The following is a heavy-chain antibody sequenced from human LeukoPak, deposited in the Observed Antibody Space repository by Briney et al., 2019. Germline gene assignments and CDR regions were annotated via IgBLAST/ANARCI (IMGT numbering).Heavy chain of an antibody. CDR2: IKQDGSEK. D-gene: IGHD2-2*01. Sequence: GGSLRLSCAASGFTFSSYWMSWVRQAPGKGLEWVANIKQDGSEKYYVDSVKGRFTISRDNAKNSLYLQMNSLRAEDTAVHYCARGDGDTEGCSSTSCYFAFDIWGQGTMVTVSS. V-gene: IGHV3-7*04. J-gene: IGHJ3*02. CDR1: GFTFSSYW. CDR3: ARGDGDTEGCSSTSCYFAFDI.